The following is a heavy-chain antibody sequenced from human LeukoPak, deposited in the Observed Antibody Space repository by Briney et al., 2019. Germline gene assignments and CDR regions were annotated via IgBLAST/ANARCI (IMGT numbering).Heavy chain of an antibody. D-gene: IGHD3-22*01. CDR3: AKDVYYYDSSGYFLLDY. CDR2: ITGSGDST. V-gene: IGHV3-23*01. Sequence: GGSLRLSCAASGFSFSAYAMNWVRQAPGKGLEWVSSITGSGDSTYIADSVKGRFTISRDNSKNTLYLQMNSLRPEDTAVYYCAKDVYYYDSSGYFLLDYWGQGTLVTVSS. J-gene: IGHJ4*02. CDR1: GFSFSAYA.